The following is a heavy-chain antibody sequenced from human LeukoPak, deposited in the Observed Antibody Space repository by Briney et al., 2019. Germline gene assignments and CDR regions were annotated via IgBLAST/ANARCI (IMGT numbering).Heavy chain of an antibody. D-gene: IGHD3-22*01. Sequence: SETLSLTCTVSGGSISSYYWSWIRQPPGKGLEWIGYIYYSGSTNYNPSLKSRVTISVDTSKNQFSLKLSSVTAADTAVYYCARGYYDSSGLFDYWGQGTLGTVSS. CDR3: ARGYYDSSGLFDY. J-gene: IGHJ4*02. CDR1: GGSISSYY. V-gene: IGHV4-59*01. CDR2: IYYSGST.